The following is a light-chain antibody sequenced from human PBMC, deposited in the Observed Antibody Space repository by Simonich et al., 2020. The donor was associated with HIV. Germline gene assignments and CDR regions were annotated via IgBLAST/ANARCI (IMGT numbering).Light chain of an antibody. CDR1: QDISSY. Sequence: VIWMTQSPSLLSASTGDRVTISCRRSQDISSYLAWYQEKTGKAPERLIYGASTLQSGVPSRFSGSGSGTNFTLTISCLQSEDFATYYCQQYYNFPSFGPGTKVDVK. CDR2: GAS. J-gene: IGKJ3*01. CDR3: QQYYNFPS. V-gene: IGKV1D-8*01.